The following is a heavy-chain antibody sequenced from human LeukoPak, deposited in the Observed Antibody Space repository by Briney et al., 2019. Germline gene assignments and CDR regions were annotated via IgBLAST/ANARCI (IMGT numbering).Heavy chain of an antibody. J-gene: IGHJ4*02. Sequence: PSETLSLTCTVSGDSFSSSSYFWDWIRQAPGKGLEWIGTISSSGNTYYNPSLKSRVTMSVDTSKNQFSLKLTSVTAADTTVYYCARRYSGTYYRFDSWGQGTLVTVSS. D-gene: IGHD1-26*01. V-gene: IGHV4-39*01. CDR1: GDSFSSSSYF. CDR3: ARRYSGTYYRFDS. CDR2: ISSSGNT.